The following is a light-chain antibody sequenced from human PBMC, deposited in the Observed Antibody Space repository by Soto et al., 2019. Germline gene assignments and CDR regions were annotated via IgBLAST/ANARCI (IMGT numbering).Light chain of an antibody. CDR3: QQRSNWTPIT. V-gene: IGKV3-11*01. J-gene: IGKJ5*01. Sequence: EIVLTQSPATLYLSPGERATLYCRASQSVSSYLAWYQQKPGQAPRLLIYDASNRATGIPARFSGSGSGTDFTLTISSLDPEDFAVYYCQQRSNWTPITFGQGTRLEMK. CDR1: QSVSSY. CDR2: DAS.